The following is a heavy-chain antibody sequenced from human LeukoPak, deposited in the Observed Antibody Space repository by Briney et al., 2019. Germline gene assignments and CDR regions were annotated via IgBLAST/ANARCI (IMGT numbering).Heavy chain of an antibody. V-gene: IGHV6-1*01. D-gene: IGHD1-26*01. CDR1: GDSVSTNTGV. CDR2: TYYRTQWYH. Sequence: SQTLSLTCAISGDSVSTNTGVWNWIRQSPSRGLEWLGRTYYRTQWYHDYAVSVKGRISINPDTSKNQFSLQLKSVTREDTAVYYCAREDRGGNGHFDFWGQGTLVGVSS. J-gene: IGHJ4*02. CDR3: AREDRGGNGHFDF.